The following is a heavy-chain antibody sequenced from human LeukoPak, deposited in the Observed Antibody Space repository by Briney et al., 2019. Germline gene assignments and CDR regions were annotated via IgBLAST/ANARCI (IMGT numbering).Heavy chain of an antibody. V-gene: IGHV4-39*07. CDR1: GGSISSSSYY. Sequence: SETLSLTCTVSGGSISSSSYYWGWIRQPPGKGLEWIGSIYYSGSTYYNPSLKSRVTISVDTSKNQFSLKLSSVTAADTAVYYCARDLAAWDVWGKGTAVTVSS. CDR2: IYYSGST. CDR3: ARDLAAWDV. J-gene: IGHJ6*04.